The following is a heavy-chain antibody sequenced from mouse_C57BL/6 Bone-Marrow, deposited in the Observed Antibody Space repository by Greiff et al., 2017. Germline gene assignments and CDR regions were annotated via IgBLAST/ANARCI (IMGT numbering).Heavy chain of an antibody. CDR3: ARGGWLLPYYFDY. J-gene: IGHJ2*01. CDR2: IYIGNGYT. D-gene: IGHD2-3*01. V-gene: IGHV1-58*01. CDR1: GYTFTSYG. Sequence: EVKVVESGAELVRPGSSVKMSCKTSGYTFTSYGINWVKQRPGQGLEWIGYIYIGNGYTEYNEKFKGKATLTSDTSSSTAYMQLSSLTSEDSAIYFCARGGWLLPYYFDYWGQGTTLTVSS.